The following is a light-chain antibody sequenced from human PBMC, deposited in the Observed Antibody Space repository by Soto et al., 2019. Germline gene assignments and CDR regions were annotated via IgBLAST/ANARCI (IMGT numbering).Light chain of an antibody. Sequence: SVLTQPASVSGSPGQSITISCNGTSSDVGGYNYVSWYQQHPVKAPKLMIYDVTNRPSGVSDRFSGSKSGNTASLTISGLQAEDEADYYCSSYTSSSTPYVFGTGTQLTVL. J-gene: IGLJ1*01. CDR2: DVT. V-gene: IGLV2-14*01. CDR1: SSDVGGYNY. CDR3: SSYTSSSTPYV.